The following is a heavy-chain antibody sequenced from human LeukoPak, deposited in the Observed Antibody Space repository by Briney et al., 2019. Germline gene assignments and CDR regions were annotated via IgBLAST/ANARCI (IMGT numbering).Heavy chain of an antibody. CDR3: ATSIAAAGTFY. CDR1: GFTFSSYA. Sequence: GGSLRLSCAASGFTFSSYAMHWVRQAPGKGLEYVSAISSNGGSTYYANSVKGRFTISRDNSKNTLYLQTGSLRAEDMAVYYCATSIAAAGTFYWGQGTLVTVSS. J-gene: IGHJ4*02. V-gene: IGHV3-64*01. D-gene: IGHD6-13*01. CDR2: ISSNGGST.